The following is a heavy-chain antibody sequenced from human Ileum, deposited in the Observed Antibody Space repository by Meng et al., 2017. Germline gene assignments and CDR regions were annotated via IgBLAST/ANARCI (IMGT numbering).Heavy chain of an antibody. J-gene: IGHJ4*02. D-gene: IGHD2-15*01. CDR2: IYLAGSP. CDR1: GGSISSSFY. Sequence: QVQLQGAGPGLVEPSGPLSLTCTFSGGSISSSFYWSWVRQSPGKGLEWIGQIYLAGSPNYNPSLESRVTISVDKSKNQFSLRLTSVTAADTAIFYCVRHGGKYFDSWGQGTLVTVSS. CDR3: VRHGGKYFDS. V-gene: IGHV4-4*02.